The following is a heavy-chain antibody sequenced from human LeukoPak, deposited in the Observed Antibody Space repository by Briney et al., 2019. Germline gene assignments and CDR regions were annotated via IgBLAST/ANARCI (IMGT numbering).Heavy chain of an antibody. V-gene: IGHV3-33*01. Sequence: PGGSLRLSCAASGFTFSSYGMHWVRQAPGKGLEWVAVIWYDGSNKYYADSVKGRFTISRDNSKNTLYLQMNSLRAEDTAVYYCARPGGRYCSSTSCQEYFQHWDQGTLVTVSS. CDR3: ARPGGRYCSSTSCQEYFQH. D-gene: IGHD2-2*01. J-gene: IGHJ1*01. CDR2: IWYDGSNK. CDR1: GFTFSSYG.